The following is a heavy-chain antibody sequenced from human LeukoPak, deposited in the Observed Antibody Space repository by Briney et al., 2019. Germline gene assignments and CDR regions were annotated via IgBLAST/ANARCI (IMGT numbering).Heavy chain of an antibody. CDR3: AGHHPRNTVDF. Sequence: SETLSLTCTVSGGSISSYYWSWIRQPPGKGLEWIAYISDIGSINYNPSLKSRVTISLDTSKNQFSLKLSSVTAADTAVYYSAGHHPRNTVDFWGQGTLVTVSS. V-gene: IGHV4-59*08. D-gene: IGHD2/OR15-2a*01. J-gene: IGHJ4*02. CDR2: ISDIGSI. CDR1: GGSISSYY.